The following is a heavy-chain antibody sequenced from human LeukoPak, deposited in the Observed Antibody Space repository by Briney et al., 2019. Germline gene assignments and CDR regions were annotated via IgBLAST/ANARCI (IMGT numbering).Heavy chain of an antibody. Sequence: GGSLRLSCAASGFTFSSYSMNWVRQAPGKGLEWVSSISSSSSYIYYADSVKGRFTISRDNAKNSLYLQMNSLRAEDTAVYYCARAGVTGDWFDPWGQGTLVTVFS. J-gene: IGHJ5*02. D-gene: IGHD1-14*01. CDR3: ARAGVTGDWFDP. CDR2: ISSSSSYI. V-gene: IGHV3-21*04. CDR1: GFTFSSYS.